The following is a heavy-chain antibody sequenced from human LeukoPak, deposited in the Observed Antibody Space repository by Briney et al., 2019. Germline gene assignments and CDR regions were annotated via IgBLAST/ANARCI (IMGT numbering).Heavy chain of an antibody. J-gene: IGHJ4*02. CDR1: GVTFRTYA. V-gene: IGHV3-7*01. CDR3: ASSFYASGSYYEDY. CDR2: IKQDGSEK. D-gene: IGHD3-10*01. Sequence: GGSLRLSCAASGVTFRTYAMSWVPQAPGKGLEWVANIKQDGSEKYYVDSVKGRFTISRDNAKNSLYLQMNSLRAEDTAVYYCASSFYASGSYYEDYWGQGTLVTVSS.